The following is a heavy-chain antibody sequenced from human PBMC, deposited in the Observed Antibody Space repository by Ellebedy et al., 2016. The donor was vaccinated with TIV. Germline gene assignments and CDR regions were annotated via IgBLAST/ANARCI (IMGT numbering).Heavy chain of an antibody. CDR3: AHRRGTGHPNNNWFDP. J-gene: IGHJ5*02. CDR1: GFSPSDSGEA. Sequence: SGPTLVXPTPTLMLTCSFSGFSPSDSGEAVGWIRQTPGKALEWLALIYSNDEKRYSPSLKSRLTIFKDTSKKQVVLTMTNVDPVDTATYYCAHRRGTGHPNNNWFDPWGQGTLVTVSS. V-gene: IGHV2-5*01. CDR2: IYSNDEK.